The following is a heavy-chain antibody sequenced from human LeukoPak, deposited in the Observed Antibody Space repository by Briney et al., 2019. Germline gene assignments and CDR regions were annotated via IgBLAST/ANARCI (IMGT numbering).Heavy chain of an antibody. J-gene: IGHJ5*02. CDR1: GGSISSYY. CDR3: ARHSICFDP. Sequence: SETLSLTCTVSGGSISSYYWSWIRQPPGKGLEWIGYISYSGSTNYNPSLKSRVTISVDTSKNQFSLKLTSVIAADTAVYYCARHSICFDPWGPGTLVTVSS. V-gene: IGHV4-59*08. CDR2: ISYSGST.